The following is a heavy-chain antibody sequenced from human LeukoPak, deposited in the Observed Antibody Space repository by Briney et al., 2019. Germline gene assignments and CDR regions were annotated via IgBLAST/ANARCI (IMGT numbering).Heavy chain of an antibody. D-gene: IGHD3-3*01. CDR1: GGTFSSYA. J-gene: IGHJ6*03. Sequence: ASVKVSCKASGGTFSSYAISWVRQAPGQGLEWMGWMNPNSGNTGYAQKFQGRVTITRNTSISTAYMELSSLRSEDTAVYYCARGSGYDFWSGYYYYYYMDVWGEGTTVTVSS. V-gene: IGHV1-8*03. CDR2: MNPNSGNT. CDR3: ARGSGYDFWSGYYYYYYMDV.